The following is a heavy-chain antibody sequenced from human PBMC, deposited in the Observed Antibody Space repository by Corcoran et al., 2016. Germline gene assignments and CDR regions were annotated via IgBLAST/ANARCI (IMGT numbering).Heavy chain of an antibody. CDR3: ARTDYYDSRGAFDY. CDR1: GGSISSSSYY. Sequence: QESGPGLVKPSETLSLTCTVSGGSISSSSYYWGWIRQPPGKGLEWIGSIYYSGSTYYNPSLKSRVTISVDTSKNQFSLKLSSVTAADTAVYYCARTDYYDSRGAFDYWGQGTLVTVSS. CDR2: IYYSGST. V-gene: IGHV4-39*07. J-gene: IGHJ4*02. D-gene: IGHD3-22*01.